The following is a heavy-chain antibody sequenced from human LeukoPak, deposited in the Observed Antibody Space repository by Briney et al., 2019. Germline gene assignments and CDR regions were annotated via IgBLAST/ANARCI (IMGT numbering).Heavy chain of an antibody. Sequence: GGSLRLSCAASGFTFSSYGMSRVRQAPGKGREGVSAISGSGGSTYYAHSVKGRFTISRDNSKNTLYLQMNSLSAEDTAVYYCAKVLARGGIYYYYYYYMDVWGKGTTVTISS. J-gene: IGHJ6*03. CDR2: ISGSGGST. CDR3: AKVLARGGIYYYYYYYMDV. CDR1: GFTFSSYG. D-gene: IGHD2-21*01. V-gene: IGHV3-23*01.